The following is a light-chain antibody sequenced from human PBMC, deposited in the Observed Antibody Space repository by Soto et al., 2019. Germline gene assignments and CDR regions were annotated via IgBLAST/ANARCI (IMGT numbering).Light chain of an antibody. J-gene: IGLJ2*01. V-gene: IGLV1-40*01. CDR1: SSNIGAGYD. CDR2: GNT. Sequence: QLVLTQPPSVSGAPGQMVTISCTGNSSNIGAGYDVHWYEQFPGAAPKVLIHGNTNRPAGVPARFSGSKSGTSASLAITGLQAEDEADYYCHSSDSSRVVFGGGTQLTVL. CDR3: HSSDSSRVV.